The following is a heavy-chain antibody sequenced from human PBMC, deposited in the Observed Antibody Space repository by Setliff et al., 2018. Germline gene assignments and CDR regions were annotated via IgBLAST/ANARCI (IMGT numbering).Heavy chain of an antibody. V-gene: IGHV1-69*01. CDR2: IIPMFRSG. J-gene: IGHJ6*02. D-gene: IGHD6-13*01. CDR1: GGTFSNYG. CDR3: ARGKLDVVAAGGKFCAMDV. Sequence: VKVSCKASGGTFSNYGITWVRQAPGQGLEWMGGIIPMFRSGNYPQRFQGRVTITADESTSTVYMELTSLRVEDTAVYYCARGKLDVVAAGGKFCAMDVWGQGTTVTVSS.